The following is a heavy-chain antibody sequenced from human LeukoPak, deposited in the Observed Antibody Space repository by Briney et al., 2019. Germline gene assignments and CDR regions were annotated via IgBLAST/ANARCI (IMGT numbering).Heavy chain of an antibody. Sequence: ASVKVSCKASGYNLISYYMHWVRQAPGQGLEWMGRINPNTGGTKYAQKFQARVSLTRDTSISTAYMELSSLSSDDTAIYYCARDLQEIPRPGRVDYWGQGTLVTVSS. J-gene: IGHJ4*02. CDR1: GYNLISYY. CDR3: ARDLQEIPRPGRVDY. V-gene: IGHV1-2*06. D-gene: IGHD5-24*01. CDR2: INPNTGGT.